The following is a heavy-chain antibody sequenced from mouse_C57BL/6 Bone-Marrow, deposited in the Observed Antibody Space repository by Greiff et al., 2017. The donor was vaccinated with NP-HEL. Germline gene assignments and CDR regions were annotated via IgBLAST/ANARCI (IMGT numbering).Heavy chain of an antibody. CDR2: IDPSDSYT. V-gene: IGHV1-50*01. J-gene: IGHJ2*01. CDR1: GYTFTSYW. CDR3: ARYPFYYYGSSQFFDY. Sequence: QVQLKQPGAELVKPGASVKLSCKASGYTFTSYWMQWVKQRPGQGLEWIGEIDPSDSYTNYNQKFKGKATLTVDTSSSTAYMQLSSLTSEDSAVYYCARYPFYYYGSSQFFDYWGQGTTLTVSS. D-gene: IGHD1-1*01.